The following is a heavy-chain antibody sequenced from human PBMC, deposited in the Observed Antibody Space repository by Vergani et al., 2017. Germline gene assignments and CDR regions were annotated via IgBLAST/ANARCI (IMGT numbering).Heavy chain of an antibody. D-gene: IGHD6-13*01. Sequence: QEQLLQSGGGVVQPGGSLRLSCIGSGYTFGHFDMHWVRQAPGKGLAWVAIIRYDGSNPQYIDSVKGRFTITRDNSKDTLFLQMNGLRPEDTGTYFCAKKGGSFYYYGVDVWGQGTTITVSS. CDR2: IRYDGSNP. CDR3: AKKGGSFYYYGVDV. J-gene: IGHJ6*02. CDR1: GYTFGHFD. V-gene: IGHV3-30*02.